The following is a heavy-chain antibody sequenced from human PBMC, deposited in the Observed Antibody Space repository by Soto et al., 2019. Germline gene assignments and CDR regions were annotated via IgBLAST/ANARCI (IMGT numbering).Heavy chain of an antibody. CDR2: IKADGSEK. J-gene: IGHJ4*02. CDR3: ARVPSIPKARVPDY. Sequence: EVQLVESGGGLVQPGGSLRLSCAASGFTFSNYWMSWVRQAPGKGLEWVANIKADGSEKYYVDSVKGRFTISRDNAKNSLYLHMDSLRAEDTAVYYCARVPSIPKARVPDYWGQGTLVTVSS. V-gene: IGHV3-7*01. CDR1: GFTFSNYW. D-gene: IGHD2-2*01.